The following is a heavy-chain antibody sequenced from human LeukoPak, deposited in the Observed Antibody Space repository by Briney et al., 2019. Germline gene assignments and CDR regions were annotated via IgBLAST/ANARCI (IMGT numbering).Heavy chain of an antibody. CDR3: ATDIPYTAGRPLNY. V-gene: IGHV3-15*01. CDR1: GFTFRNAW. D-gene: IGHD2-2*02. Sequence: GGSLRLSCAASGFTFRNAWMSWVRQAPGKGLEWVGHIKTKTDGGTTDYAAPVKGRFTFSRDDSKNTLYLQMSSLKTEDTAVYYCATDIPYTAGRPLNYWGQGTLVTVSS. CDR2: IKTKTDGGTT. J-gene: IGHJ4*02.